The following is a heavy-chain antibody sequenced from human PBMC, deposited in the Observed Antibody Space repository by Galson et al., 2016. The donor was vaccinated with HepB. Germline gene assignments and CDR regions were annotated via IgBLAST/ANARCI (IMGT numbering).Heavy chain of an antibody. Sequence: SLRLSCAASGFTFNTHGMNWVRQAPGKGLEWISFISSSSDIIHYADSVKGRSTISRDNAKNALYLQMNSLRDEDMAVYYCARNPEVNIILQHWGQGTLVTVSS. J-gene: IGHJ1*01. CDR2: ISSSSDII. CDR1: GFTFNTHG. V-gene: IGHV3-48*02. D-gene: IGHD2/OR15-2a*01. CDR3: ARNPEVNIILQH.